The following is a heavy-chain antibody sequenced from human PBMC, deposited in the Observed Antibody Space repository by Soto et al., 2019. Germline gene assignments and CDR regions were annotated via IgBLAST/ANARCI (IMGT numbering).Heavy chain of an antibody. D-gene: IGHD2-21*01. Sequence: SGPTLVNPTQTLTLTCAFSGFSLSTSGVGVGWIRQPPGKALEWLALIYWDDDKRYSPSLKSRLTITKDTSKNQVALTMTNMDPVDTATYYCAHRRGPYLNFDYWGQGTLVTVSS. V-gene: IGHV2-5*02. CDR1: GFSLSTSGVG. J-gene: IGHJ4*02. CDR2: IYWDDDK. CDR3: AHRRGPYLNFDY.